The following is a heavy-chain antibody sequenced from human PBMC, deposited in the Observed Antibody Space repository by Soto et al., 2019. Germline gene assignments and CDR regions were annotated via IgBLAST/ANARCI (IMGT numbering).Heavy chain of an antibody. V-gene: IGHV4-34*01. CDR3: ARIAAVAGEYYYYYYGMDV. D-gene: IGHD6-19*01. CDR1: GGSFSGYY. Sequence: QVQLQQWGAGLLKPSETLSLTCAVYGGSFSGYYWSWIRQPPGKGLEWIGEINHSGSTNYNPSLKSRVTISVDTSKNQFSLKLSSVTAADTAVYYCARIAAVAGEYYYYYYGMDVWGQGTTVTVSS. CDR2: INHSGST. J-gene: IGHJ6*02.